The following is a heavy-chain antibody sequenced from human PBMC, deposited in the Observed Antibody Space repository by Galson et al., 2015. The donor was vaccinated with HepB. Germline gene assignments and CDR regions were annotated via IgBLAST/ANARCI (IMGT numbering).Heavy chain of an antibody. V-gene: IGHV3-53*04. J-gene: IGHJ1*01. CDR3: ARAHTNGWLAIEH. Sequence: ALRLSCAVSEFTAGSSYMTWVLQAPGKGLESVAVIYNGGTPKYADSVKGRFTISRHSSSNSVYLQMNSLRAEDTAVYYCARAHTNGWLAIEHWGQGTLVTVSS. D-gene: IGHD6-19*01. CDR2: IYNGGTP. CDR1: EFTAGSSY.